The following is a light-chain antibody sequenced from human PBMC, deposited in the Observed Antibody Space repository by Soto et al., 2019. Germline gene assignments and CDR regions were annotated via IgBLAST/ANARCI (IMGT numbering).Light chain of an antibody. CDR3: QQYNSYSPT. V-gene: IGKV1-9*01. CDR1: QGISSY. Sequence: IQLTQSPSSLSASVGDRVTITCRASQGISSYLAWYQQKPGKAPKLLIYAASTLQSGVPSRFSVSGSGTDFTLTISSLQPEDFATYYCQQYNSYSPTFGQGTKVEIK. CDR2: AAS. J-gene: IGKJ1*01.